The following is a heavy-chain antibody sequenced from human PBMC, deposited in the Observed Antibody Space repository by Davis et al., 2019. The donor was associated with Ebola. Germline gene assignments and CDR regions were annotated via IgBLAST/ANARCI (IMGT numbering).Heavy chain of an antibody. D-gene: IGHD5/OR15-5a*01. CDR2: ISGVGYNT. Sequence: GESLKISCAASGFTFSNYAMSWVRQAPGKGLEWVSGISGVGYNTYHADSVKGRFTISGDNSKNTLYLQMNNLRGDDTAVYYCATCGFCVSTSGVDYWGQGTLVTVSS. CDR3: ATCGFCVSTSGVDY. CDR1: GFTFSNYA. V-gene: IGHV3-23*01. J-gene: IGHJ4*02.